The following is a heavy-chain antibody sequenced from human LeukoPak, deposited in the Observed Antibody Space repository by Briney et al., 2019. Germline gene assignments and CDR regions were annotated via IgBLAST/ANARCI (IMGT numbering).Heavy chain of an antibody. Sequence: ASVKVSCKVSGYTLTELSMHWVRQAPGKGLEWMGGFDPEDGETIYAQKFQGRVTMTEDTSTDTAYMELSSLRSEDTAVYYCAREVPPLPPGYYYYGMDVWGQGTTVTVSS. J-gene: IGHJ6*02. CDR3: AREVPPLPPGYYYYGMDV. V-gene: IGHV1-24*01. D-gene: IGHD2-15*01. CDR2: FDPEDGET. CDR1: GYTLTELS.